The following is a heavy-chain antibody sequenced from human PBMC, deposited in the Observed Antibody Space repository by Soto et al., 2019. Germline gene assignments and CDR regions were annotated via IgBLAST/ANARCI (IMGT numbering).Heavy chain of an antibody. CDR1: GGSFSGYY. Sequence: QVQLQQWGAGLLKPSETLSLTCAVYGGSFSGYYWNWIRQPPWKGLEWIGEINHSGSTNYNPSLKSRVPLSVDTSKNQFSLKLSSVMVEDTAVYYYARGWGRIFDYWGQGTLVTVSS. CDR2: INHSGST. V-gene: IGHV4-34*01. CDR3: ARGWGRIFDY. J-gene: IGHJ4*02. D-gene: IGHD7-27*01.